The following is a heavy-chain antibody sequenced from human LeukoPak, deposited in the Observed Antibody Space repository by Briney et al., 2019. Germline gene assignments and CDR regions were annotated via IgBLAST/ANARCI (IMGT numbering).Heavy chain of an antibody. CDR3: AYYDYVWGSYRPPPAPYYYYGMDV. Sequence: GGSLRLSCATSGFTFSSYAMSWVRQAPGKGLEWVSAISGSGGSTYYADSVKGRFTISRDNSKNTLYLQMNGLRAEDTAVYYCAYYDYVWGSYRPPPAPYYYYGMDVWGQGTTVTVSS. CDR2: ISGSGGST. CDR1: GFTFSSYA. V-gene: IGHV3-23*01. J-gene: IGHJ6*02. D-gene: IGHD3-16*02.